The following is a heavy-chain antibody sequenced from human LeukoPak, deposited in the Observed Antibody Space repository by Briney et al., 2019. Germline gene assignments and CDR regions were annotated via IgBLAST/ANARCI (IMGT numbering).Heavy chain of an antibody. CDR1: GGSVSSGSYY. D-gene: IGHD4-17*01. CDR3: ARDLHDYGDYYYGMDV. Sequence: SETLSLTCTVSGGSVSSGSYYWSWLRQPPGRGLEWIGYIYYNGSTNYNPSLKSRVTISVDTSKNQFSLKLSSVTAADTAVYYCARDLHDYGDYYYGMDVWGKGTTVTVSS. V-gene: IGHV4-61*01. J-gene: IGHJ6*04. CDR2: IYYNGST.